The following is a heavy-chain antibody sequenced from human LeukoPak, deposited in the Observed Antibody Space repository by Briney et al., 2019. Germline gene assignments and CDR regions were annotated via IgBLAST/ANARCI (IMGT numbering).Heavy chain of an antibody. V-gene: IGHV4-38-2*02. J-gene: IGHJ5*02. CDR3: ARGEEGAGLLWFGELLSNWFDP. Sequence: PSETLSLTCTVSGYSISSGYYWGWIRQPPGKGLEWIGSIYHSGSTYYNPSLKSRVTISEDTSKNQFSLKLSSVTAADTAVYYCARGEEGAGLLWFGELLSNWFDPWGQGTLVTVSS. D-gene: IGHD3-10*01. CDR1: GYSISSGYY. CDR2: IYHSGST.